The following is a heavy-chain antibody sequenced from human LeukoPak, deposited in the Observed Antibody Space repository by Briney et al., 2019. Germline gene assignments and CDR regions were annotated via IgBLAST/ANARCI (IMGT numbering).Heavy chain of an antibody. CDR3: ARGGSADWGDY. V-gene: IGHV1-46*01. Sequence: ASVKVSCKASGYTFTNYAMNWVRQAPGQGLEWMGIINPSGGSTSYAQKFQGRVTMTRDTSTSTVYMELSSLRSEDTAVYYCARGGSADWGDYWGQGTLVTVSS. CDR1: GYTFTNYA. CDR2: INPSGGST. D-gene: IGHD7-27*01. J-gene: IGHJ4*02.